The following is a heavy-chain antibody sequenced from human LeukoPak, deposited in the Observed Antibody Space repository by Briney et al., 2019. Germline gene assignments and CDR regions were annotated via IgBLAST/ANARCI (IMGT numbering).Heavy chain of an antibody. CDR3: LIAAAGTGYFQH. CDR2: ISSSSSYI. D-gene: IGHD6-13*01. V-gene: IGHV3-21*01. Sequence: GGSLRLSCAASGFTFSSYSMNWVRQAPGKGLEWVSSISSSSSYIYYADSVKGRFTISRDNAENSLYLQMNSLRAEDTAVYYCLIAAAGTGYFQHWGQGTLVTVSS. CDR1: GFTFSSYS. J-gene: IGHJ1*01.